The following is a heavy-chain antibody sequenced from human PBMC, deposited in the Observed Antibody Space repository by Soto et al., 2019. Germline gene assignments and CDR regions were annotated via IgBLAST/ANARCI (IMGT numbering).Heavy chain of an antibody. V-gene: IGHV4-39*01. D-gene: IGHD3-16*01. CDR1: GASISSRSSY. CDR3: ARGYGGNFGGKLHYYYGMDV. Sequence: SETLSLTCIVSGASISSRSSYWGWIRQPPGKGLEWVGTFYSGSTYNNPSLKSRVTISVDTSKNQFSLKLSSVAAADTAVYYCARGYGGNFGGKLHYYYGMDVWGQGTTVT. CDR2: FYSGST. J-gene: IGHJ6*02.